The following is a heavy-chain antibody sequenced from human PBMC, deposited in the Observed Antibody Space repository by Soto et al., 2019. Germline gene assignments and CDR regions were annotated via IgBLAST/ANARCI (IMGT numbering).Heavy chain of an antibody. V-gene: IGHV4-34*01. Sequence: SETLSLTCAVYGGSFSGYYWSWIRQPPGRGLEWIGEINHSGSTNYNPSLKSRVTISVDTSKNQFSLKLSSVTAADTAVYYCARVLRGYSYGVDYWGQGTLVTVSS. J-gene: IGHJ4*02. CDR3: ARVLRGYSYGVDY. D-gene: IGHD5-18*01. CDR1: GGSFSGYY. CDR2: INHSGST.